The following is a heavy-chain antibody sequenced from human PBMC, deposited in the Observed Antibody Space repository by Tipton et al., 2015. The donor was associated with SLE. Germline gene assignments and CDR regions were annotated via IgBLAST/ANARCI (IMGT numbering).Heavy chain of an antibody. J-gene: IGHJ4*02. D-gene: IGHD6-6*01. CDR3: AREDVAALDY. V-gene: IGHV4-61*02. CDR2: IYTSGST. Sequence: TLSLTCTVSGGSISSGSYYWSWIRQPAGKGLEWIGRIYTSGSTNYNPSLKSRVTISVDTSKNQFSLKLSSVTAADTAVYYCAREDVAALDYWGQGTLVTVSS. CDR1: GGSISSGSYY.